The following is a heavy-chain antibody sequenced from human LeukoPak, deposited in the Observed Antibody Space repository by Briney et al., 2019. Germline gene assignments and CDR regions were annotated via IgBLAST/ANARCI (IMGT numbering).Heavy chain of an antibody. CDR1: ASSISRGSY. CDR2: IYQSGST. V-gene: IGHV4-38-2*02. Sequence: TETLSLTCAVSASSISRGSYGGWIRQPPGKGLEWIGSIYQSGSTYYTPSLKSRFTISVDTSKNQFSLKLSSVTAADTAVYYCAKDSGDYYYYGMDVWGKGTTVTVSS. CDR3: AKDSGDYYYYGMDV. J-gene: IGHJ6*01. D-gene: IGHD3-10*01.